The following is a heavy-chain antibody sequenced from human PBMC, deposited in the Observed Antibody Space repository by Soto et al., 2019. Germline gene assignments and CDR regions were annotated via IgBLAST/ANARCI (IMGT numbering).Heavy chain of an antibody. Sequence: QITLKESGPTLVKPTQTLTLTCTFSGFSLSTSGVGVGWIRQPPGKALEWLALIYWDDDKRYSPSLKSRLTIXXDXSXXQVVLTMTHMDPVDTATYYCALLLPLEGAWGYFDYWGQGTLVTVSS. V-gene: IGHV2-5*02. CDR2: IYWDDDK. CDR1: GFSLSTSGVG. J-gene: IGHJ4*02. CDR3: ALLLPLEGAWGYFDY. D-gene: IGHD1-1*01.